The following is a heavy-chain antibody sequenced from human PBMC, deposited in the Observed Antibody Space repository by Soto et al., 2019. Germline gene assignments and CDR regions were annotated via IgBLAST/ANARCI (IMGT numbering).Heavy chain of an antibody. V-gene: IGHV4-39*01. CDR1: GGSISSSSYY. J-gene: IGHJ6*03. CDR3: ARRVESSTRYYYYYYMDV. CDR2: IYYSGST. D-gene: IGHD2-15*01. Sequence: SETLSLTCTVSGGSISSSSYYWGWIRQPPGKGLEWIGSIYYSGSTYYNPSLKSRVTISVDTSKNQFSLKLSSVTAADTAVYYCARRVESSTRYYYYYYMDVGGKGTTVTVS.